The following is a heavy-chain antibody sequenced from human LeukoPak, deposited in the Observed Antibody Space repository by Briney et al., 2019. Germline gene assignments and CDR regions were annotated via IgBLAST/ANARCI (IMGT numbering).Heavy chain of an antibody. CDR1: GGSISTYY. CDR3: ARHTGSGSSYPLGY. CDR2: IYYSGST. D-gene: IGHD3-10*01. Sequence: SETLSLTCTVSGGSISTYYWSWIRQSPGKRLEWIGYIYYSGSTYYNPSLKSRVIISIDTSKNQFSLKLSSVTAADTAVYYCARHTGSGSSYPLGYWGQGTLVTVSS. V-gene: IGHV4-59*08. J-gene: IGHJ4*02.